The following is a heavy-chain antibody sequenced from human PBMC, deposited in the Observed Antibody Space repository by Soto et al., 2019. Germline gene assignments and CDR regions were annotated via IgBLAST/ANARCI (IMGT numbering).Heavy chain of an antibody. V-gene: IGHV4-34*01. CDR1: GGSFSGYY. J-gene: IGHJ4*02. D-gene: IGHD3-3*01. CDR3: ARGARITIFGVVIPGGFDY. CDR2: INHSGST. Sequence: SETLSLTCAVYGGSFSGYYWSWIRQPPGKGLEWIGEINHSGSTNYNPSLKSRVTISVDTSKNQFSLKLSSVTAADTAVYYCARGARITIFGVVIPGGFDYWGQGTLVTVSS.